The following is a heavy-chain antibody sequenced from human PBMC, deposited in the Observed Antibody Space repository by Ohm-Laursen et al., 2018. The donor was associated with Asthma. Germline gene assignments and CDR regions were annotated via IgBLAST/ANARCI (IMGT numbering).Heavy chain of an antibody. V-gene: IGHV1-18*04. Sequence: VASVKVSCKASGYSLSSYAISWVRQAPGQRPEWMGWIYIANTNYAPKFRDRVTLTTDTSTNTLYMDLRSLRSDDTAVYYCVRDVVDRFDHWGQGSLVIVSS. J-gene: IGHJ4*02. CDR1: GYSLSSYA. CDR3: VRDVVDRFDH. CDR2: IYIANT. D-gene: IGHD2-21*01.